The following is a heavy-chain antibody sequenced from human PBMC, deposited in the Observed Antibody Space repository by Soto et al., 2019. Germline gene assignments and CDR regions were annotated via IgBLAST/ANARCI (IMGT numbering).Heavy chain of an antibody. Sequence: EVQLVESGGRLVEPGGSLRLSCAASGFNFINAWMHWVRQAPGKGLEWVGRIKSKADGETTDYAAPVKGRFIISRDDSKNTLYLQINSLKMEDTAVYYCSALGVWGQGTKVTVSS. CDR2: IKSKADGETT. J-gene: IGHJ6*02. V-gene: IGHV3-15*07. CDR3: SALGV. D-gene: IGHD1-26*01. CDR1: GFNFINAW.